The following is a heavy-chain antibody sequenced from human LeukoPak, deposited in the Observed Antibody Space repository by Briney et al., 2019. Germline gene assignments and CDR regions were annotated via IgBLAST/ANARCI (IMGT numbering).Heavy chain of an antibody. V-gene: IGHV3-23*01. Sequence: PGGSLRLSFAASGFTFSTYTMAWGRQAPGGGVGWVSGISDNGGRTYYADAVKGRFAISRDDSKSTLYLQMNSLRGEDTAVYYCAKDFGRNLGGPGYWGRGTLVIVSS. CDR1: GFTFSTYT. CDR3: AKDFGRNLGGPGY. J-gene: IGHJ4*02. CDR2: ISDNGGRT. D-gene: IGHD3-10*01.